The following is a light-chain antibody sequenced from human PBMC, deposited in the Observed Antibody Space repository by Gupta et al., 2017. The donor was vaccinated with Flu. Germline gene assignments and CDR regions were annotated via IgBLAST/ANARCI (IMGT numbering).Light chain of an antibody. CDR1: QSVGSNY. Sequence: EVVLTQSPGTLSLSPGERATLSCRASQSVGSNYLAWYQQKPGQAPRLLIYDASNRATGIPDRFSGSWSGTDFTLTINRLEPEDFAVYYCQQDNNSPLTFGGGTKVEIK. J-gene: IGKJ4*01. CDR2: DAS. V-gene: IGKV3-20*01. CDR3: QQDNNSPLT.